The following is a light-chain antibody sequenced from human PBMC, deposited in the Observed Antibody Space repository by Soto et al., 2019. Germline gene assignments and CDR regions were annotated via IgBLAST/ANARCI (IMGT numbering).Light chain of an antibody. CDR2: EDR. V-gene: IGLV3-1*01. Sequence: SYELTQPPSVSVSPGQTASITCSGNRLGQKYTSWYLQKAGQSPVLVIYEDRERPSGIPQRFSGSSSGNTATLTISATQAMDEAVYYCQAWDNNSVVFGGGTKVTVL. CDR1: RLGQKY. J-gene: IGLJ2*01. CDR3: QAWDNNSVV.